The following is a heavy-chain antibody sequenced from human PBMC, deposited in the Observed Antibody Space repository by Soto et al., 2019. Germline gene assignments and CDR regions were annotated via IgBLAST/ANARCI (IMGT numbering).Heavy chain of an antibody. V-gene: IGHV3-66*01. CDR2: IYSGGAT. CDR1: GFTVSNNY. J-gene: IGHJ4*02. CDR3: ARDGIYNWV. Sequence: EVQLVESGGGLVQPRGSLRLSCAASGFTVSNNYMRWVRQAPGKGLEWVSLIYSGGATYYADSVKGRFTISRDNSKNTLYLQMNSLRAEDTAVYYCARDGIYNWVGGQGILVTVSS. D-gene: IGHD1-1*01.